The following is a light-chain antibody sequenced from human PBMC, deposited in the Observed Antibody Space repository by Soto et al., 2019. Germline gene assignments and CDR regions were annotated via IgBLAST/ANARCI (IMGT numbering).Light chain of an antibody. CDR1: QSVSST. Sequence: EIVMTQSPATLSVSPGERATLTCRASQSVSSTLAWYQQKPGQAPRLLIYGASTRATGIPARFSGSGSGTEFTLTISSLQSEDFAVYYCPQYNNWPLTFGGGTKVEIK. CDR2: GAS. CDR3: PQYNNWPLT. V-gene: IGKV3-15*01. J-gene: IGKJ4*01.